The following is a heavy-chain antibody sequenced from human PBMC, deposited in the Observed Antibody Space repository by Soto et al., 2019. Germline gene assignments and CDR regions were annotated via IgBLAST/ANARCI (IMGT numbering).Heavy chain of an antibody. CDR3: ARRIFSSTLPSYYDY. CDR1: GGSIKVGGYY. D-gene: IGHD6-13*01. V-gene: IGHV4-39*01. J-gene: IGHJ4*02. Sequence: SETLSLTCPVSGGSIKVGGYYWGWIRQPPGKGLEWVATIYYSGTTYYNPSLKSRLTISLDTSRSQFSLDLTSVTAADTAVYYVARRIFSSTLPSYYDYRSQGTLVTVSS. CDR2: IYYSGTT.